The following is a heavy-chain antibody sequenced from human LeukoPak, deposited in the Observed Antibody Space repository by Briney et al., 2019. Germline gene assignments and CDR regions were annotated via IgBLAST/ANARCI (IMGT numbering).Heavy chain of an antibody. CDR2: INPSGGSA. CDR3: ARDRFITMIVVVDPPLQNWFDP. D-gene: IGHD3-22*01. V-gene: IGHV1-46*01. Sequence: ASVKVSCKASGYTFTRYYMHWVRQAPGHGLEWMGIINPSGGSASYAQKFQGRVTMTRDTSTSTVYMELSSLRSEDTAVYYCARDRFITMIVVVDPPLQNWFDPWGQGTLVTVSS. J-gene: IGHJ5*02. CDR1: GYTFTRYY.